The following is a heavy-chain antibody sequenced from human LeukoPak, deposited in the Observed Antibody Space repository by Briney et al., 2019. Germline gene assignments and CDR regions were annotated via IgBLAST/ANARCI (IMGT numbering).Heavy chain of an antibody. CDR1: GFTFSSYN. D-gene: IGHD6-13*01. CDR2: ISSSTSHI. Sequence: TGGSLRLSCAASGFTFSSYNMNWVRQAPGKGLEWVSSISSSTSHIYYADSVKGRFTISRDNAKNSLYLQMNSLRAEDTAVYYCARDLEPYSSSWYYLANYYYYGMDVWGQGTTVTVSS. J-gene: IGHJ6*02. CDR3: ARDLEPYSSSWYYLANYYYYGMDV. V-gene: IGHV3-21*01.